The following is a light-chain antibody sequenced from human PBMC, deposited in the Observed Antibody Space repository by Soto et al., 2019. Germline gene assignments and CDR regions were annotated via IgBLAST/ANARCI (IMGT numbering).Light chain of an antibody. Sequence: QSALTQSASASGTPGQRVTISCSGGTSNIGTNAVYWFQLLPGTAPKLLIYYSNHRPSGISDRFSGSKSGTSASLAISGLRPEDEADYYCAAWDDXLRGYVFATGTKVTV. J-gene: IGLJ1*01. CDR3: AAWDDXLRGYV. CDR1: TSNIGTNA. CDR2: YSN. V-gene: IGLV1-47*01.